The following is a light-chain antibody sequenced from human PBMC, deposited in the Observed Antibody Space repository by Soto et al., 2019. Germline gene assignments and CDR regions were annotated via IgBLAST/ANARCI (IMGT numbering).Light chain of an antibody. CDR1: QSVSSN. V-gene: IGKV3-15*01. J-gene: IGKJ2*01. CDR2: HAS. Sequence: EIVMTQSPATVSVSPGERATLSCRASQSVSSNLAWYQQNPGQAPRLLIYHASTRATGVPARFSGGGSGTEFTLTISSLQSEDFAVYYCQHFNIWPYTFGQGTKLEI. CDR3: QHFNIWPYT.